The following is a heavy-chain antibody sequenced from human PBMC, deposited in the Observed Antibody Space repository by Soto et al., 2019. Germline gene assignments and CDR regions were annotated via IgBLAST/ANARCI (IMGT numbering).Heavy chain of an antibody. CDR2: IYSSGST. CDR1: GASISRSNYF. Sequence: SETLSLTCTVSGASISRSNYFWGWIRQPPGKGMEWIGSIYSSGSTYYSPSLKSRVTISVDTSNNHFSLKLSSVTATDTALYYCARATVAAGKREKDFDYWGQGTLVTVSS. CDR3: ARATVAAGKREKDFDY. J-gene: IGHJ4*02. V-gene: IGHV4-39*02. D-gene: IGHD6-13*01.